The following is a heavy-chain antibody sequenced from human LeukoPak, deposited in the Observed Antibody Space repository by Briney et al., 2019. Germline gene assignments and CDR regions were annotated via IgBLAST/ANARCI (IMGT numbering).Heavy chain of an antibody. CDR1: GYSSSDSW. Sequence: GESLKISCKASGYSSSDSWIAWVRQMPGKGLEWMGIIYPGDSDTRYSPSFQGQVTISADKSISTAYLQWSSLKASDTAMYYCARQTVYDGNSDYWGQGTLVTVSS. V-gene: IGHV5-51*01. J-gene: IGHJ4*02. CDR3: ARQTVYDGNSDY. CDR2: IYPGDSDT. D-gene: IGHD4-23*01.